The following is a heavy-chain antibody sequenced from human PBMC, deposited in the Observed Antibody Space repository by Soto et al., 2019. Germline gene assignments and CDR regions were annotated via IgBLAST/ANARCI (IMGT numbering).Heavy chain of an antibody. V-gene: IGHV6-1*01. D-gene: IGHD6-13*01. CDR2: TYYRSKWYN. CDR1: VDSVSSNSAA. CDR3: ARDPSSSWLSWFDP. J-gene: IGHJ5*02. Sequence: PSQTLSLTCAISVDSVSSNSAAWNWIRQSPSRGLGWLGRTYYRSKWYNDYAVSVKSRITINPDTSKNQFSLQLNSVTPEDTAVYYCARDPSSSWLSWFDPWGQGTLVTSPQ.